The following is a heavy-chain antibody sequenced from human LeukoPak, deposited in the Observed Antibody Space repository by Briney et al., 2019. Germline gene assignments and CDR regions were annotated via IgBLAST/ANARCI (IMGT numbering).Heavy chain of an antibody. D-gene: IGHD6-13*01. Sequence: PSETLSLTCTVSDGSITNYDWSWVRQPPGKGLEFIGHVHYSGTANYNPSLRSRVTISIDTSKKHFFLKLKSVTAADTAVYYCARVIAAAGTEWFDPWGQGTLVTVSS. CDR3: ARVIAAAGTEWFDP. V-gene: IGHV4-59*01. CDR2: VHYSGTA. J-gene: IGHJ5*02. CDR1: DGSITNYD.